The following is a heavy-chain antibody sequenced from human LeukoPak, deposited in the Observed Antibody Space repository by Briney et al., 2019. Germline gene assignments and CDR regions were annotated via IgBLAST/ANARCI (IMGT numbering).Heavy chain of an antibody. V-gene: IGHV4-59*11. J-gene: IGHJ6*03. CDR1: GGSISSHY. CDR3: ARWAGGAAPYYYYYMDV. D-gene: IGHD1-26*01. CDR2: IYYSGST. Sequence: PSETLSLTCTVSGGSISSHYWSWIRQPPGKGLEWIGYIYYSGSTNYNPSLKSRVTISVDTSKNQFSLKLSSVTAADTAVYYCARWAGGAAPYYYYYMDVWGKGTTVTVSS.